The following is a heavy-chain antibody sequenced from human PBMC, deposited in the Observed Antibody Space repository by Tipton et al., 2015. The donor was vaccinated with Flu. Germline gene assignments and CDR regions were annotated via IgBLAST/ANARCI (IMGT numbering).Heavy chain of an antibody. CDR3: AKEDFYDVDLLDWYFDL. J-gene: IGHJ2*01. CDR2: VYHSVTT. Sequence: LRLSCSVSGGSISSDRWSWIRQFPGRGLEWIGYVYHSVTTDYNPSLKSRVTISVDTSKNQFSLKLSSVTSADTAVYYCAKEDFYDVDLLDWYFDLWGRGPLVTVSS. V-gene: IGHV4-59*01. CDR1: GGSISSDR. D-gene: IGHD3-22*01.